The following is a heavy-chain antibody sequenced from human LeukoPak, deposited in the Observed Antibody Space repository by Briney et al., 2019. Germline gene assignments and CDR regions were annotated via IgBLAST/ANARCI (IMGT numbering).Heavy chain of an antibody. CDR3: ARAPSEIGGYYPEYFRH. CDR2: IKSDGST. V-gene: IGHV3-74*01. Sequence: GGSLRLSCAASGFTFSSYWMHWVRQAPGKGLVRVSRIKSDGSTNYADSVKGRFTISRDNAKNTVSLQMNSLRAEDTGVYYCARAPSEIGGYYPEYFRHWGQGTLVTVSS. J-gene: IGHJ1*01. D-gene: IGHD3-22*01. CDR1: GFTFSSYW.